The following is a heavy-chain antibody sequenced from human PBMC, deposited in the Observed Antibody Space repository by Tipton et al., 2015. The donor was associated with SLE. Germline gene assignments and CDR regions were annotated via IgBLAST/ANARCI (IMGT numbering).Heavy chain of an antibody. D-gene: IGHD2-15*01. V-gene: IGHV4-38-2*01. J-gene: IGHJ4*02. CDR2: IYHRGNT. Sequence: TLSLTCAVSGYSISSGDYWGWIRQPPGKGREWSANIYHRGNTHYKPSLERRVTISVDTSQNQFFLSLTSVTAADTAIYYCARGRCYGNSCYFLDYWGQGTLVTVSS. CDR1: GYSISSGDY. CDR3: ARGRCYGNSCYFLDY.